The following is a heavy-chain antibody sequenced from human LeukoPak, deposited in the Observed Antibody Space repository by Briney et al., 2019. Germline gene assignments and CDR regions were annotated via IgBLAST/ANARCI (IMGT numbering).Heavy chain of an antibody. Sequence: GGSLRLSCAAAGFTFSRYWMSWARQATGKGLECVAKIKEDGSEKHYVDSVKGRFTISRDNAKNSLYLQMNSLRAEDTAVYYCARDYTGGWNDYWGQGTLVTVSS. V-gene: IGHV3-7*01. D-gene: IGHD7-27*01. CDR2: IKEDGSEK. CDR1: GFTFSRYW. J-gene: IGHJ4*02. CDR3: ARDYTGGWNDY.